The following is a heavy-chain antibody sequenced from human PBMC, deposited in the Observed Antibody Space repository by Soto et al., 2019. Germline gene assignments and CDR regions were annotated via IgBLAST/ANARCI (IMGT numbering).Heavy chain of an antibody. Sequence: PGGSLRLSCAASGFTFSNFAMSWARQAPGKGLEWVSGVGGVTRSTYYAASVKGRLTISRDDSKSTLYLQMNSLRAEDTAVYYCTKGGAVVRSADTWFTIASWGQGALVTVSS. CDR3: TKGGAVVRSADTWFTIAS. CDR2: VGGVTRST. J-gene: IGHJ4*02. CDR1: GFTFSNFA. V-gene: IGHV3-23*01. D-gene: IGHD2-2*01.